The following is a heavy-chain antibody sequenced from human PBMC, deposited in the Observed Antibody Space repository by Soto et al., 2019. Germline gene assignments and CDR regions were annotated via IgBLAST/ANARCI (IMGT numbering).Heavy chain of an antibody. Sequence: QVQLVQSGAEVKKPGSSVKVSCKASGGTFRSYAISWVRQAPGQGLEWMGGIIPIFGTANYAQKFQGRVTITADESTSTAYMELSSLRSEDTAVYYCARDSSVGPRIPGVLGSYRLFDYWGQGTLVTVSS. V-gene: IGHV1-69*01. CDR2: IIPIFGTA. CDR1: GGTFRSYA. CDR3: ARDSSVGPRIPGVLGSYRLFDY. J-gene: IGHJ4*02. D-gene: IGHD3-16*02.